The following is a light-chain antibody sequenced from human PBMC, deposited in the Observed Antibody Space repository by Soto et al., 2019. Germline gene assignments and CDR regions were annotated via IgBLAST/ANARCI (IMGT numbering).Light chain of an antibody. CDR2: GAS. CDR3: QQYKSWPYT. Sequence: EIVLTQSPATLSVSPGERATLSCRASQSVIDSSAWYQQRPGQAPRLLIFGASTRATGVPARFSGSRSGTEFTLTISSLQSEDFAVYYCQQYKSWPYTFGEGTKLEIK. CDR1: QSVIDS. V-gene: IGKV3-15*01. J-gene: IGKJ2*01.